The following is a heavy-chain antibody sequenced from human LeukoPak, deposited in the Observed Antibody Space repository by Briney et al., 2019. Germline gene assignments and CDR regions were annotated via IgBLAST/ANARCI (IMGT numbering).Heavy chain of an antibody. Sequence: PGGSLRLSCAASGFTFSSYAVSWVRQAPGKGLEWVSAISGSGGSTYYADSVKGRFTISRDNSKNTLYLQMNSLRAEDTAVYYCAKDSRYSSSWYYWGQGTLVTVSS. CDR3: AKDSRYSSSWYY. D-gene: IGHD6-13*01. V-gene: IGHV3-23*01. J-gene: IGHJ4*02. CDR1: GFTFSSYA. CDR2: ISGSGGST.